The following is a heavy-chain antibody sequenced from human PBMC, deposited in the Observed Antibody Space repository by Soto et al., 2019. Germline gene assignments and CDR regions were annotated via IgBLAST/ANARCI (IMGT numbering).Heavy chain of an antibody. Sequence: EVQLLESGGGLVQPGGSLRLSCAASGFTFSSYAMSWVRQAPGKGLEWVSAISGSGGSTYYADSVKGRFTISRDNSKNTLYLQMNCLRAEDTAVYYCAKDLSSGWQKFDAFDIWGQGTMVTVSS. D-gene: IGHD6-19*01. V-gene: IGHV3-23*01. J-gene: IGHJ3*02. CDR1: GFTFSSYA. CDR2: ISGSGGST. CDR3: AKDLSSGWQKFDAFDI.